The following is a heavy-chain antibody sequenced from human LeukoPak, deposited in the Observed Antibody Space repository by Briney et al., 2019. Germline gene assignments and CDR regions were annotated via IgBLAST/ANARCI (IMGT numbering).Heavy chain of an antibody. Sequence: GGSLRLSCAASGFTFDDYAMHWVRQAPGKGLEWVSGISWNSGSLGYADSVKGRFTISRDNAKNSLYLQMNSLRAEDTALYYCAKGLQHPDAFDIWGQGTMVTVSS. CDR2: ISWNSGSL. CDR1: GFTFDDYA. V-gene: IGHV3-9*01. J-gene: IGHJ3*02. CDR3: AKGLQHPDAFDI.